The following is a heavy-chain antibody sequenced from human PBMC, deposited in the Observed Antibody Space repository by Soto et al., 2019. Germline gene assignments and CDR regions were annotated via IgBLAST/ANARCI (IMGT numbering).Heavy chain of an antibody. CDR2: INGGNGNI. J-gene: IGHJ4*02. CDR3: AREFAAPGTTFDY. V-gene: IGHV1-3*01. CDR1: GFAFTTYS. D-gene: IGHD6-13*01. Sequence: ASVKVSCKASGFAFTTYSLHWVRQAPGQRLEWMAWINGGNGNIEYSQKFQNRVTITRDTSASTVYMELSSLRSEDTAVYYCAREFAAPGTTFDYWGQGALVTVTS.